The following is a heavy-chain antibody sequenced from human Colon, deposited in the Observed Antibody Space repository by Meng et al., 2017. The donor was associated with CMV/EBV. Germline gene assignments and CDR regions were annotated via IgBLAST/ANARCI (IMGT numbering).Heavy chain of an antibody. CDR2: INTNSGGT. CDR1: AYTFTHYY. D-gene: IGHD1-26*01. J-gene: IGHJ5*02. V-gene: IGHV1-2*02. CDR3: ARGVGSVDPRFDP. Sequence: ASVKVSCKASAYTFTHYYIHWVRQAPGQGPEWMGWINTNSGGTKYSQKFQGRITMTRDTSITTAYVDLSGLTSDDTALYFCARGVGSVDPRFDPWGQGTLVTVSS.